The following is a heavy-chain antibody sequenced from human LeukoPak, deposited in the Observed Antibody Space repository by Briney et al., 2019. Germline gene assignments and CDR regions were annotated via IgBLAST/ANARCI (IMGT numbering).Heavy chain of an antibody. D-gene: IGHD3-16*01. V-gene: IGHV3-15*01. CDR2: IKSRTDGATT. Sequence: GGALRLSCEVSGFTFSNAWMSWGRQAPGKGLEWVGRIKSRTDGATTDYIERVKGRFTISRDDSKNVLYLQMNSLKTEDTAVYYCTTDYGFDYWGQGTLVTVSS. CDR1: GFTFSNAW. CDR3: TTDYGFDY. J-gene: IGHJ4*02.